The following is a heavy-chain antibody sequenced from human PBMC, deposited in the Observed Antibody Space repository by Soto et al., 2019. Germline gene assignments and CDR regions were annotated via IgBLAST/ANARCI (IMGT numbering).Heavy chain of an antibody. CDR1: GFTFSSYA. CDR2: ISGSGGST. Sequence: GGSLRLSCAASGFTFSSYAISWVRQAPGKGMEYASAISGSGGSTYYADSVKGRFTTSRDNYKNTLYLQMNSLRAEDTAVYYCANGYYYDSSGYYGVWSQGTLVTVSS. CDR3: ANGYYYDSSGYYGV. J-gene: IGHJ4*02. V-gene: IGHV3-23*01. D-gene: IGHD3-22*01.